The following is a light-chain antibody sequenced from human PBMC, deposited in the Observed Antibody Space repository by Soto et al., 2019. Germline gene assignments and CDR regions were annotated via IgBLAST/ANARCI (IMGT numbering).Light chain of an antibody. Sequence: EIVMTQSPATLSVSPGERATLSCRASQSVSSNLAWYQQKPGQAPRLLIYGASTRATGIPAMFSGSGSGTEFTLTISSLQSEDFAVYYCQQYNNWPPYTFGQGTKLESK. CDR1: QSVSSN. J-gene: IGKJ2*01. CDR3: QQYNNWPPYT. V-gene: IGKV3-15*01. CDR2: GAS.